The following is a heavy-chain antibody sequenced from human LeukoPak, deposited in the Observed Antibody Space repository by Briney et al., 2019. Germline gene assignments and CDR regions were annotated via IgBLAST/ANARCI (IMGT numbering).Heavy chain of an antibody. CDR1: GFTFTTST. V-gene: IGHV1-58*02. J-gene: IGHJ6*03. CDR2: IVVGSGNT. D-gene: IGHD3-10*01. Sequence: ASVKVSCKASGFTFTTSTMQWVRQARGQRLEWIGWIVVGSGNTNYAQKFQERVTITRDMSTSTAYMEVSSLRSEDTAVYYCAAGYYYSSGSSYMDVWGKGTTVTISS. CDR3: AAGYYYSSGSSYMDV.